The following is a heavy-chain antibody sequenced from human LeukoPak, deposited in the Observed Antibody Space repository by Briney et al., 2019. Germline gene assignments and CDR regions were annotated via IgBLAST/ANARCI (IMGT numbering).Heavy chain of an antibody. V-gene: IGHV3-15*01. CDR2: IKSKSDGGIT. J-gene: IGHJ4*02. D-gene: IGHD3-9*01. CDR3: TTGVLTGFPR. CDR1: GFTFSNAW. Sequence: GGSLRLSCAPSGFTFSNAWMSWVRQAPGKGLEWVGRIKSKSDGGITDYAAPVKGRFTISGDDSKNTLYLRMNSLKTEDTAVYYCTTGVLTGFPRWGQGTLVTVSS.